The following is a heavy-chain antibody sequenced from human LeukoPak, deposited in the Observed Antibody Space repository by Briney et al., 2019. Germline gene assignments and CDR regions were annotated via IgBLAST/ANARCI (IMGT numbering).Heavy chain of an antibody. Sequence: PSETLSLTCAVSGGSISSSNWWSWVRQPPGKGLEWIGEIYHSGSCNYNPSLKSRVTISVDKYKNELSLKLTSVTAADTAVYYCARRRLNWGAFDIWGQGTMVTVSS. D-gene: IGHD7-27*01. J-gene: IGHJ3*02. V-gene: IGHV4-4*02. CDR1: GGSISSSNW. CDR2: IYHSGSC. CDR3: ARRRLNWGAFDI.